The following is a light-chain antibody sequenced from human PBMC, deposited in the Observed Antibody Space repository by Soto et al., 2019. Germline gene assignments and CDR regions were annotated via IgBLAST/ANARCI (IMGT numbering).Light chain of an antibody. J-gene: IGKJ1*01. CDR3: QHYYGRWT. Sequence: DIQMTQSPSTLSASVGDRVSITCRASQSVDYWLAWYQQKSGKAPKLLIYDASTLVTGVPSRFSGSGSGTEFTLTTSSLQADDFATYYCQHYYGRWTFGQGTKVEIK. CDR1: QSVDYW. CDR2: DAS. V-gene: IGKV1-5*01.